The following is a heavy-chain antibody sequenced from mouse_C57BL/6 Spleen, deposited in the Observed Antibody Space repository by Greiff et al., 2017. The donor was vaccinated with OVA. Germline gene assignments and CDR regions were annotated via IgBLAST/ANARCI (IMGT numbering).Heavy chain of an antibody. J-gene: IGHJ1*03. V-gene: IGHV1-52*01. CDR2: IDPSDSET. Sequence: VQLQQPGAELVRPGSSVKLSCKASGYTFTSYWMHWVKQRPIQGLEWIGNIDPSDSETHYNQKFKDKATLAVDKSSSTAYMQLSSLTSEDSAVYDSARQSYSAWYFDVWGTGTTVTVSS. CDR3: ARQSYSAWYFDV. CDR1: GYTFTSYW.